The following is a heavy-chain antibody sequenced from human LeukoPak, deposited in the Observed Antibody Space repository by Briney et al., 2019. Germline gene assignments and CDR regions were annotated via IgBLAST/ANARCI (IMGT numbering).Heavy chain of an antibody. CDR1: GHSINSYY. J-gene: IGHJ3*02. Sequence: PSETLSLTCTVSGHSINSYYWSWIRQPPGKGLEWIGYIYYSGSTNYNPSLKSRVTISVDTSKNQFSLKLSSVTAADTAVYYCATLQGGPNYYDSSGRGAFDIWGQGTMVTVSS. CDR3: ATLQGGPNYYDSSGRGAFDI. D-gene: IGHD3-22*01. CDR2: IYYSGST. V-gene: IGHV4-59*01.